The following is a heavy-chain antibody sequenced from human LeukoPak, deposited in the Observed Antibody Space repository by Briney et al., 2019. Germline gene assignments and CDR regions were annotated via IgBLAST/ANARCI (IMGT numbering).Heavy chain of an antibody. CDR3: AREGHNTYSSDDY. J-gene: IGHJ4*02. Sequence: SVKVSCKASGGTFSSYAISWVRQAPGQGLEWMGRIIPILGIANYAQKFQGRVTITADKSTSTAYMELSSLRSEDTAVYYCAREGHNTYSSDDYWGQGTLVTVSS. CDR1: GGTFSSYA. CDR2: IIPILGIA. D-gene: IGHD6-19*01. V-gene: IGHV1-69*04.